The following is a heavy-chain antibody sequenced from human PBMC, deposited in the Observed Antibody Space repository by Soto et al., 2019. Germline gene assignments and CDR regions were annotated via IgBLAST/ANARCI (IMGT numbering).Heavy chain of an antibody. V-gene: IGHV4-31*01. Sequence: QVQLQDSGPGLVKPSQTLSLTCTVSGGSIRRGGYYWSWIRQHPGKGLEWIGYIYYSGSTYYNPSLKCLVTISVDTSKNQFSLKLSSVTAADTAVYYCARVGGINWFDPWGQGTLVTVSS. CDR2: IYYSGST. CDR1: GGSIRRGGYY. CDR3: ARVGGINWFDP. J-gene: IGHJ5*02. D-gene: IGHD1-20*01.